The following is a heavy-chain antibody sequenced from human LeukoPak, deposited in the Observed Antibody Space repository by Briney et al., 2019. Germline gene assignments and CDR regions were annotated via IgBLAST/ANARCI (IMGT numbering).Heavy chain of an antibody. Sequence: PGGSLRLSCAASGFTFDDYAMHWVRQAPGKGLEGVSGIRWNSGSIGYADSVKGRFTISRDNAKNSLYLQMNSLRAEDTALYYCAKDIYQTAFDYWGQGTLVTVSS. CDR3: AKDIYQTAFDY. J-gene: IGHJ4*02. V-gene: IGHV3-9*01. CDR2: IRWNSGSI. D-gene: IGHD2-2*01. CDR1: GFTFDDYA.